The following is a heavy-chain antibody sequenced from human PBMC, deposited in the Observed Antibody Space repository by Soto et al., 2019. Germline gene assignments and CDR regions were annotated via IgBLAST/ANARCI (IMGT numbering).Heavy chain of an antibody. CDR1: GGTFSSYA. CDR3: ARDLYGEGSGLY. J-gene: IGHJ4*02. CDR2: IIPIFGTA. Sequence: QVQLVQSGAEVKKPGSSVKVSCKASGGTFSSYAISWVRQAPGQGLEWMGGIIPIFGTANYAQKFQGRVTITAEESTSRAYVELSSMRSEDTAVYYCARDLYGEGSGLYWGQGTLVTVSS. D-gene: IGHD6-19*01. V-gene: IGHV1-69*01.